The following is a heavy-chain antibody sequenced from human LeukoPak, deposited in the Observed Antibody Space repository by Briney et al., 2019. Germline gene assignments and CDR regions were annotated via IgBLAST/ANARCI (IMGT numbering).Heavy chain of an antibody. D-gene: IGHD3-22*01. CDR3: ARRVIGQPFDY. CDR1: GFTFSYYT. Sequence: GSLRLSCAASGFTFSYYTMNWIRQPPGKGLEWIGEINHSGSTNYNPSLKSRVTISVDTSKNQFSLKLSSVTAADTAVYYCARRVIGQPFDYWGQGTLVTVSS. J-gene: IGHJ4*02. V-gene: IGHV4-34*01. CDR2: INHSGST.